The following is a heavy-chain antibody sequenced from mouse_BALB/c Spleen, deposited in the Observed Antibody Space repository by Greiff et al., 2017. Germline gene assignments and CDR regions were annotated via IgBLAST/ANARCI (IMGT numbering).Heavy chain of an antibody. CDR1: GYSITSGYY. Sequence: VQLKESGPGLVKPSQSLSLTCSVTGYSITSGYYWNWIRQFPGNKLEWMGYISYDGSNNYNPSLKNRISITRDTSKNQFFLQLNSVTTEDTATYYCAREGDGNYLSMDYWGQGTSVTVSS. CDR2: ISYDGSN. V-gene: IGHV3-6*01. D-gene: IGHD2-1*01. J-gene: IGHJ4*01. CDR3: AREGDGNYLSMDY.